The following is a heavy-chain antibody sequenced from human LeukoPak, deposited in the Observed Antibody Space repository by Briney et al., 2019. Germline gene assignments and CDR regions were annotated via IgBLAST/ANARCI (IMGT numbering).Heavy chain of an antibody. Sequence: PGGSLRLSCAASGFTYTNYWMSWVRQAPGKGLEWVANIKQDGRERYYVDSVKGRFTISRGNAKNSMYLQMNSLRADDTAVYYCARDAYIDRYFDYWGQGTLVTVSS. J-gene: IGHJ4*02. CDR2: IKQDGRER. CDR1: GFTYTNYW. CDR3: ARDAYIDRYFDY. D-gene: IGHD3-22*01. V-gene: IGHV3-7*01.